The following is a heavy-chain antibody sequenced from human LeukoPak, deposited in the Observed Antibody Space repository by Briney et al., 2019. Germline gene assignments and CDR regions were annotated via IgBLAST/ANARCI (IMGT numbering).Heavy chain of an antibody. D-gene: IGHD1-26*01. J-gene: IGHJ1*01. CDR1: GFRFRNYW. CDR3: VRELVVGSAEYFQS. Sequence: GSLRLPCVASGFRFRNYWMAWIRHAPGRGLEWVANINEDGNEKYYLDSVRGRFIISRDNARNSLFLQMNSLRGEDTGVYYCVRELVVGSAEYFQSWGQGTLVAVSS. V-gene: IGHV3-7*01. CDR2: INEDGNEK.